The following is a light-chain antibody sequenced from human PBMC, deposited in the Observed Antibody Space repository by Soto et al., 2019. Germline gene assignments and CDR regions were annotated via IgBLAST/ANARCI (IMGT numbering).Light chain of an antibody. Sequence: DIQMTQSPSSLSASVGDRVTIICQASQDITNYLNGYQQKPGKAPKLLIHDSSNLETGVPSRFSGSGSGTYFSFTISSLQPEDIATYYCQQFDTLPLTFGQGTRLEIK. CDR2: DSS. CDR1: QDITNY. V-gene: IGKV1-33*01. J-gene: IGKJ5*01. CDR3: QQFDTLPLT.